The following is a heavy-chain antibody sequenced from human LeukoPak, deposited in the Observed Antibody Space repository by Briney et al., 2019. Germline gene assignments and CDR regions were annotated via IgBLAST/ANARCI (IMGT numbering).Heavy chain of an antibody. D-gene: IGHD4-11*01. CDR3: ARVTGAIDY. CDR2: INPNSGNT. J-gene: IGHJ4*02. V-gene: IGHV1-8*01. Sequence: ASVRVSCKASGYTFTSYDINWVRQVTGQGLEWMGWINPNSGNTGYAQKFQGRVTMTRSTSISTAYMELSSLRSEDTAVYYCARVTGAIDYWGQGTLVAVSS. CDR1: GYTFTSYD.